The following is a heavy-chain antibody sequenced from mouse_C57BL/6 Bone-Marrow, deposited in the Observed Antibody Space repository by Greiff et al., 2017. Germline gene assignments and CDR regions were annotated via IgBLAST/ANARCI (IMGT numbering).Heavy chain of an antibody. CDR1: GFTFSSYA. CDR2: ISDGGSYT. Sequence: EVKLQESGGGLVKPGGSLKLSCAASGFTFSSYAMSWVRQTPEKRLEWVATISDGGSYTYYPDNVKGRFTISRDNAKNNVYLQMSQLKSDDTAMYYGAGVYGSSREDWYFDVWGTGTTVTVSS. V-gene: IGHV5-4*03. J-gene: IGHJ1*03. D-gene: IGHD1-1*01. CDR3: AGVYGSSREDWYFDV.